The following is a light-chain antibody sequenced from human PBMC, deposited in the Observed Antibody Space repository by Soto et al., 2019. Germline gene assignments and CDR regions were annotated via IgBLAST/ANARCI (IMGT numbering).Light chain of an antibody. CDR3: QQTYTTPRT. CDR1: HTASNY. Sequence: DTQMAQSPSSLSASVGDRISITCRASHTASNYVNWYQQKPGKAPTLLISATSTLQSGVPSRFRGSGSGTDFTLTITSLQPEDFAIYYCQQTYTTPRTFGQGTKVAIK. CDR2: ATS. J-gene: IGKJ1*01. V-gene: IGKV1-39*01.